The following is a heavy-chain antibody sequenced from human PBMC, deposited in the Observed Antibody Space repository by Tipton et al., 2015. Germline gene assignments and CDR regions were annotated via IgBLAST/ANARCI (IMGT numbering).Heavy chain of an antibody. J-gene: IGHJ6*02. Sequence: SVKGRFTISRDNSKNTLYLQMNSLRVEDTAVYYCAKDLLWAVEESWGTDVWGQGTTVTVSS. CDR3: AKDLLWAVEESWGTDV. D-gene: IGHD2-21*01. V-gene: IGHV3-23*01.